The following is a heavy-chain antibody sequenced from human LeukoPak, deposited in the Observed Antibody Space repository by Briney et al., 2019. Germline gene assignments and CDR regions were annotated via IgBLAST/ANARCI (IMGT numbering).Heavy chain of an antibody. CDR1: GFTLSSYR. CDR3: ARAGRATYYDILTGYYTPPPVLDY. V-gene: IGHV3-74*01. J-gene: IGHJ4*02. D-gene: IGHD3-9*01. Sequence: GGSLRVSCAASGFTLSSYRMHWVRQVPGKGLVWVSRINSDGSSTGYADSVKGRFTISRDNAKNTLYLQMNSLRDEDTAVYYCARAGRATYYDILTGYYTPPPVLDYWGQGTLVTVSS. CDR2: INSDGSST.